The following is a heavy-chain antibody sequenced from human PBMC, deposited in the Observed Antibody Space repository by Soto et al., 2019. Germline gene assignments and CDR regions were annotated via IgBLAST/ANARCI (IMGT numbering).Heavy chain of an antibody. CDR1: GFTFSSYG. Sequence: QVQLVESGGGVVQPGRSLRLSCAASGFTFSSYGMHWVRQAPGKGLEWVAVISYDGSNKYYADSVKGRFTISRDNSKNTLYLQMNSLRAEDTAVYYCAKDRGDDHNYYYGMDVWGQGTTVTVSS. CDR2: ISYDGSNK. D-gene: IGHD3-10*01. V-gene: IGHV3-30*18. J-gene: IGHJ6*02. CDR3: AKDRGDDHNYYYGMDV.